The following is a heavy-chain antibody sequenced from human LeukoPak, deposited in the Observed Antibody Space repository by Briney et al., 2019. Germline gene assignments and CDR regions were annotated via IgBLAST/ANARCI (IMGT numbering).Heavy chain of an antibody. CDR3: ARDGGATSGGHFDY. Sequence: SETLSLTCTVSGDSMSSYYWNFIRQPPGKGLEWIGYIYYSGSTNYNPSLKSRVTISVDTSKNQFSLKLSSVTAADTAVYYCARDGGATSGGHFDYWGQGTLVTVSS. CDR1: GDSMSSYY. D-gene: IGHD1-26*01. V-gene: IGHV4-59*01. CDR2: IYYSGST. J-gene: IGHJ4*02.